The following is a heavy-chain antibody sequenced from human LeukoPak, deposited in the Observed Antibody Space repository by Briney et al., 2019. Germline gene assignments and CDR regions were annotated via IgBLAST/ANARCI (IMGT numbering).Heavy chain of an antibody. CDR2: IGTAGDT. D-gene: IGHD2-2*01. Sequence: PGGSLRLSCAASGFTFSSYDMHWVRQATGKGLEWVSAIGTAGDTYYPGSVKGRFTISRENAKNSLYLQMNSLRAGDTAVYYCARGAYCSSTSCYLSPYYGMDVWGQGTTVTVSS. J-gene: IGHJ6*02. V-gene: IGHV3-13*01. CDR1: GFTFSSYD. CDR3: ARGAYCSSTSCYLSPYYGMDV.